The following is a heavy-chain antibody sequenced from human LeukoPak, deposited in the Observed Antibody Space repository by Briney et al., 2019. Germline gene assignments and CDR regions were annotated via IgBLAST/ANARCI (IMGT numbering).Heavy chain of an antibody. J-gene: IGHJ4*02. CDR1: GFTFSSYS. CDR2: ISSSSSYI. V-gene: IGHV3-21*01. Sequence: PRGSLRLSCAASGFTFSSYSMNWVRQAPGKGLEWVSSISSSSSYIYYADSVKGRFTISRDNAKNSLYLQMNSLRAEDTAVYYCAKTSSSWNYFDYWGQGTLVTVSS. D-gene: IGHD6-13*01. CDR3: AKTSSSWNYFDY.